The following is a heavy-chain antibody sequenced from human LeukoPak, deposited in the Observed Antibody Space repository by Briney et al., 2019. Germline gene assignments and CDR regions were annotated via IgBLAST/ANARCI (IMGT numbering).Heavy chain of an antibody. J-gene: IGHJ4*02. D-gene: IGHD6-13*01. Sequence: PGGSLRLSCAASGFTFSSYGMHWVRQAPGKGLEWVAFIRNDGTIQYYADSVKGRFTLSRDNSKNTLYLQMNSLRPEDTAVYFCAKTGSSSWGYFDYWGQGTLVTVSS. CDR3: AKTGSSSWGYFDY. CDR1: GFTFSSYG. CDR2: IRNDGTIQ. V-gene: IGHV3-30*02.